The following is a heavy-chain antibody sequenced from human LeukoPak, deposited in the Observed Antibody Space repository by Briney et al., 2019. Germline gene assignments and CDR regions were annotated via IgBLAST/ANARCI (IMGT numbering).Heavy chain of an antibody. J-gene: IGHJ4*02. V-gene: IGHV4-4*07. Sequence: SETLSLTCTVSGGSISSYYWSWIRQPAGKGLEWIGRIYTSGSTNYNPSLKSRVTISVDTSKNQFSLKLSSVTAADTAVYYCARDSPRYTAIDYFDYWGQGTLVTVSS. CDR2: IYTSGST. D-gene: IGHD5-18*01. CDR3: ARDSPRYTAIDYFDY. CDR1: GGSISSYY.